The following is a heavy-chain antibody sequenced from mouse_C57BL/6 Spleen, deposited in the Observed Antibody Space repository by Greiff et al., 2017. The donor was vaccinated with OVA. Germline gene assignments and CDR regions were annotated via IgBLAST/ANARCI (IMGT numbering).Heavy chain of an antibody. D-gene: IGHD2-4*01. J-gene: IGHJ4*01. CDR3: ASYDYDVRAMDY. Sequence: VQLQQSGPGLVKPSQSLSLTCSVTGYSITSGYYWNWIRQFPGNKLEWMGYISYDGSNNYNPSLKNRISITRDTSKNQFFLKLNSVTTEDTATYYCASYDYDVRAMDYWGQGTSVTVSS. CDR2: ISYDGSN. V-gene: IGHV3-6*01. CDR1: GYSITSGYY.